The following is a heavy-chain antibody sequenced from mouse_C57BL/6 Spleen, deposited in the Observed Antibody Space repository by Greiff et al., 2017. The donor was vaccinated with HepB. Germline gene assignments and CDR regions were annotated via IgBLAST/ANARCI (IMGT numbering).Heavy chain of an antibody. J-gene: IGHJ3*01. CDR1: GYTFTSYW. V-gene: IGHV1-55*01. D-gene: IGHD2-1*01. CDR2: IYPGSGST. Sequence: QVQLQQSGAELVKPGASVKMSCKASGYTFTSYWITWVKQRPGQGLEWIGDIYPGSGSTNYNEKFKSKATLTVETSSSTAYMQLSSLTSEDSAVYYCARNGNPAWFAYWGQGTLVTVSA. CDR3: ARNGNPAWFAY.